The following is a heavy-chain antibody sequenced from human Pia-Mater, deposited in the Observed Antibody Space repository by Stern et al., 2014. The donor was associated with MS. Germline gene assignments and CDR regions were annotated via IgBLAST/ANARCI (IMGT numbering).Heavy chain of an antibody. CDR1: GFTFDDYA. D-gene: IGHD2-15*01. J-gene: IGHJ3*02. CDR3: AKDAESGYCSGGSCYVGAFDI. Sequence: DVQLVESGGGLVQPGRSLRLSCAASGFTFDDYALHLVRQAPGKGLEWVSGISWDSGRIGYADSVKGRFTISRDNAKNSLYLQMNSLRAEDTALYYWAKDAESGYCSGGSCYVGAFDIWGQGTMVTVSS. V-gene: IGHV3-9*01. CDR2: ISWDSGRI.